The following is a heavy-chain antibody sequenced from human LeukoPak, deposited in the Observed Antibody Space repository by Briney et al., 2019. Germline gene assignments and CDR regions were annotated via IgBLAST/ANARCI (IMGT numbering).Heavy chain of an antibody. CDR3: ASRTSSGYDYDVFDL. CDR1: GYTFTSFD. V-gene: IGHV1-8*01. D-gene: IGHD5-12*01. CDR2: MNPDSGDT. Sequence: SVKVSCKASGYTFTSFDINWVRQTAGQGLEWMGWMNPDSGDTGYAPKFQGRVIMTRNTSIRTAYMELSSLTSEDTAVYYCASRTSSGYDYDVFDLWGQGTVVTVSS. J-gene: IGHJ3*01.